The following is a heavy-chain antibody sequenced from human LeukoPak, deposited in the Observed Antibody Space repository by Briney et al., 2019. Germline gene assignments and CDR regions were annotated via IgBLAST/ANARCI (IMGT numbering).Heavy chain of an antibody. J-gene: IGHJ6*04. V-gene: IGHV4-4*07. Sequence: PSGTLSLTCTVSGGSISGYYWSWIRQPAGKGLEWIGRIYSSGSTHYHPSLKSRVTMSVDTSKNQFSLKLSSVTAADTAMYFCARDRIGGYASGNYFVVWGKGTTVTVSS. D-gene: IGHD3-10*01. CDR2: IYSSGST. CDR3: ARDRIGGYASGNYFVV. CDR1: GGSISGYY.